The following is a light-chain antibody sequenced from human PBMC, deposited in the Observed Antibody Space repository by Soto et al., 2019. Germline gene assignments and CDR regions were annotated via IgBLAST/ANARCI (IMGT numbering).Light chain of an antibody. Sequence: QSVLPQPPSVSGAQGQRVTISGTGGSSKIGAGYDVHWYQQLPGTAPKLLIYGNSNRPSGVPDRFSGSKSGTSASLAITGLQAEDEADYYCQSYDSSLSGWVFGGGTKLTVL. CDR1: SSKIGAGYD. J-gene: IGLJ3*02. CDR3: QSYDSSLSGWV. V-gene: IGLV1-40*01. CDR2: GNS.